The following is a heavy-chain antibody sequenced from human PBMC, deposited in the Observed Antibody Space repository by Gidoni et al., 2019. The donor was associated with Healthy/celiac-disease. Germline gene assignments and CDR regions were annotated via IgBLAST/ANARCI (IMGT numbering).Heavy chain of an antibody. CDR2: ISGSGGST. V-gene: IGHV3-23*01. D-gene: IGHD2-8*01. CDR1: GFTFSSYA. J-gene: IGHJ4*02. Sequence: EVQLLESGGGLVQPGGSLRLVCAASGFTFSSYAMSWVRPAPGKGLEWVSAISGSGGSTYYADSVKGRFTISRDNSKNTLYLQMNSLRAEDTAVYYCAKSLRLAVLVYYFDYWGQGTLVTVSS. CDR3: AKSLRLAVLVYYFDY.